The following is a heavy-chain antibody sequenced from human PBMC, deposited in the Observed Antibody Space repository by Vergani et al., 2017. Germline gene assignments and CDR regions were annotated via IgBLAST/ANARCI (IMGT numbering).Heavy chain of an antibody. CDR2: IVVGSGNT. J-gene: IGHJ6*02. CDR3: AGWFGELLYSPYYYYGMDV. Sequence: QMQLVQSGPEVKKPGTSVKVSCKASGFTFTSSAMQWVRQARGQRLEWIGWIVVGSGNTNYAQKFQERVTITRDMSTSTAYMELSSLRSEDTAVYYCAGWFGELLYSPYYYYGMDVWGQGTTVTVSS. CDR1: GFTFTSSA. D-gene: IGHD3-10*01. V-gene: IGHV1-58*02.